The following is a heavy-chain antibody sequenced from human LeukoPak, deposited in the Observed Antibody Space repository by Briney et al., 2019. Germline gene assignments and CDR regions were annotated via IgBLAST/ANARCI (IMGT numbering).Heavy chain of an antibody. CDR1: GITFSTSV. CDR3: AKDGGEYYDILTGYYPRLYYMDV. D-gene: IGHD3-9*01. CDR2: VSGSGGNT. Sequence: GGSLRLSCEVSGITFSTSVMHWVRQGPGKGLEWVSSVSGSGGNTHYADSVKGRFTISRDNSKNTLSLQMNSLRAEDTAVYYCAKDGGEYYDILTGYYPRLYYMDVWGKGTTVTISS. V-gene: IGHV3-23*01. J-gene: IGHJ6*03.